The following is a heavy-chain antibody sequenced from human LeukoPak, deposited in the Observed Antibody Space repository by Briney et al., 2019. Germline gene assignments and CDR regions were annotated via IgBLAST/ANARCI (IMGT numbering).Heavy chain of an antibody. CDR3: ARGGYSSSWYEEFYYYYYMDV. D-gene: IGHD6-13*01. Sequence: GGSLRLSCAASGFTFSSYAMHWVRQAPGEGLEYVSAISSNGGSTYYANSVKGRFTISRDNSKNTLYLQMGSLRAEDVAVYYCARGGYSSSWYEEFYYYYYMDVWGKGTTVTISS. CDR2: ISSNGGST. V-gene: IGHV3-64*01. J-gene: IGHJ6*03. CDR1: GFTFSSYA.